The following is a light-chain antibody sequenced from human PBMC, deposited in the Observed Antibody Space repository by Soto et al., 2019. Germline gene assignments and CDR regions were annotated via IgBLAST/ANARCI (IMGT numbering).Light chain of an antibody. Sequence: DIQMTQSPASLSASVGDRVTITCRASQSISNSLNWYQQKPGKAPDLLIYAVSNLQSGVPSRFTGSGSGTDFTLTISSLQPEDFTTYYCQQSYSSPQMYTFGQGTKLEIK. CDR3: QQSYSSPQMYT. CDR1: QSISNS. V-gene: IGKV1-39*01. CDR2: AVS. J-gene: IGKJ2*01.